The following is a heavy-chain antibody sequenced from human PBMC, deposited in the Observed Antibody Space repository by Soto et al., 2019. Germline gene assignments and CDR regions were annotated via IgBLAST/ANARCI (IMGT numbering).Heavy chain of an antibody. Sequence: TGGSLRLSCAASGFTFSDYYMNWIRQAPGKGLEWVSYISSSSSYTNYADSVKGRFTISRDNAKNSLYLQMNSLRAEDTAMYYCARDSSGSYYNGDYYYGMEVWGQGTTVTVSS. V-gene: IGHV3-11*05. J-gene: IGHJ6*02. CDR1: GFTFSDYY. CDR3: ARDSSGSYYNGDYYYGMEV. CDR2: ISSSSSYT. D-gene: IGHD3-10*01.